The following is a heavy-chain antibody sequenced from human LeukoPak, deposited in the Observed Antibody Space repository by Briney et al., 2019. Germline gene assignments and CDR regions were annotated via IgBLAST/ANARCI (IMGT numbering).Heavy chain of an antibody. Sequence: GGSLRLSCAASGFTVSSNYMSWVRQALGKGLEWVSIIYSGGSTYYADSVKGRFTISRDNSRNTLYLQMNSLRAEDTAVYYCARGQNWGLAYYFDYWGQGTLVTVSS. CDR2: IYSGGST. J-gene: IGHJ4*02. V-gene: IGHV3-66*01. CDR1: GFTVSSNY. D-gene: IGHD7-27*01. CDR3: ARGQNWGLAYYFDY.